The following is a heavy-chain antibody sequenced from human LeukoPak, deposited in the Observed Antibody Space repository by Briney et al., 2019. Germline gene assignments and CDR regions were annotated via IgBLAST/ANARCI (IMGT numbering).Heavy chain of an antibody. D-gene: IGHD1-14*01. CDR1: EFTFGDYA. Sequence: GGSLRLSCTTSEFTFGDYAMSWVRQAPGKGLEWVGFIRSKAYGGTTEYAASVKGGFTISRDDSKSIAYLQMNSLKTEDTAVYYCTKGYTNSFDYWGQGTLVTVSS. CDR3: TKGYTNSFDY. CDR2: IRSKAYGGTT. V-gene: IGHV3-49*04. J-gene: IGHJ4*02.